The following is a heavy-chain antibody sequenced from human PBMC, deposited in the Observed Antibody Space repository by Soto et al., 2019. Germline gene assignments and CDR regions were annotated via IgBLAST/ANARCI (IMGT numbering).Heavy chain of an antibody. CDR3: AKDPTVVVVAATLFDY. V-gene: IGHV3-23*01. D-gene: IGHD2-15*01. J-gene: IGHJ4*02. CDR2: ISGSGGST. Sequence: GGSLRLSCAASGFTFSSYAMSWVRQAPGKGLEWVSAISGSGGSTYYADSVKGRFTISRDNSKNTLYLQMNSLRAEDTAVYYCAKDPTVVVVAATLFDYWGQGTLVTVYS. CDR1: GFTFSSYA.